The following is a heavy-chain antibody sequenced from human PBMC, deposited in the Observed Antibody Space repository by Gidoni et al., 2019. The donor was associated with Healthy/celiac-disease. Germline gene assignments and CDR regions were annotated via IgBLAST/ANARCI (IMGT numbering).Heavy chain of an antibody. CDR2: ISAYTGKA. D-gene: IGHD6-6*01. CDR3: ARTRASIAASWFDP. CDR1: AYTLTSYC. V-gene: IGHV1-18*01. Sequence: QVQLVQSGAEVKKPGASVKVSCKASAYTLTSYCISWVRQAPGQGLEWMGLISAYTGKANYAQKLQGRVTMNTDTSASTAYMELRSLRSDDAAVYYCARTRASIAASWFDPWGQGTLVTVSS. J-gene: IGHJ5*02.